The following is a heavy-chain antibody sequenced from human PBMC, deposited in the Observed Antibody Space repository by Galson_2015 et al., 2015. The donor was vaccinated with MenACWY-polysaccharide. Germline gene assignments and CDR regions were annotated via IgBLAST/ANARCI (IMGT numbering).Heavy chain of an antibody. CDR3: ARIIARKYTFADL. CDR2: MNTNSGNT. J-gene: IGHJ4*02. CDR1: GYKCDSYD. Sequence: SVQVCCKASGYKCDSYDINWVRQAAGQGLEWMGWMNTNSGNTGYAQKFQGRVTMTRNSAITRAYMELSSLRSEDTAVYYCARIIARKYTFADLCGQGTLVTLSS. V-gene: IGHV1-8*01. D-gene: IGHD2-21*01.